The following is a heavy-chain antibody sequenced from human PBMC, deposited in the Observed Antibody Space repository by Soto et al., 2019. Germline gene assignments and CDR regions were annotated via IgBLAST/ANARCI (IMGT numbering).Heavy chain of an antibody. CDR1: GFHFRTYG. J-gene: IGHJ2*01. CDR2: IDDDGSRR. D-gene: IGHD2-8*01. Sequence: QAYLVESGGGVVQPGRSLRLSCTTSGFHFRTYGMHWVRQTPGKGLEWVAGIDDDGSRRHYGDFVNGRLIISRDDSKGALYLQRNSLRAEDTAVYYCARNGGPKGVCLDLWGRGTLVAVSS. V-gene: IGHV3-33*08. CDR3: ARNGGPKGVCLDL.